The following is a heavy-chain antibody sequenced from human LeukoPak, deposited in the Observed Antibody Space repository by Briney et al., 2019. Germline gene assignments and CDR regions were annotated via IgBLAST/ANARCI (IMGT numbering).Heavy chain of an antibody. Sequence: GESLQISCQGSGYSFTSYWIGWVRQLPGKGLEWMGIIYPGDSDTRYSPSFQGQVTISADKSISTAYLQWSSLKASDTAMYYCARLGDTAMVYYYYGMDVWGQGTTVTVSS. CDR2: IYPGDSDT. CDR3: ARLGDTAMVYYYYGMDV. V-gene: IGHV5-51*01. D-gene: IGHD5-18*01. CDR1: GYSFTSYW. J-gene: IGHJ6*02.